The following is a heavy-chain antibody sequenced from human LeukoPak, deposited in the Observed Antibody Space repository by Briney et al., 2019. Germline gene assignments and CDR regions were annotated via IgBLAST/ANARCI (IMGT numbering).Heavy chain of an antibody. V-gene: IGHV3-48*04. CDR1: GFAFSSYS. CDR2: ISSSSSTI. D-gene: IGHD1-26*01. J-gene: IGHJ4*02. CDR3: ARDRGGSYSAIDY. Sequence: PGGSLGLSCAACGFAFSSYSMNWVRQAPGKGLEWVSFISSSSSTIYYADSVKGRFTISRDNAKNSLYLQMNSLRAEDTAVYYCARDRGGSYSAIDYWGQGTLVTVSS.